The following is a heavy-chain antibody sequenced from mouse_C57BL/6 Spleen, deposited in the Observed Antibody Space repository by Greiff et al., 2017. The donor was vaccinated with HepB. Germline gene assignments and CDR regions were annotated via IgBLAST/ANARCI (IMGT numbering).Heavy chain of an antibody. J-gene: IGHJ2*01. CDR1: GYTFTSYW. CDR2: IHPNSGST. Sequence: QVQLKQPGAELVKPGASVKLSCKASGYTFTSYWMHWVKQRPGQGLEWIGMIHPNSGSTNYNEKFKSKATLTVDKSSSTAYMQLSSLTSEDSAVYYCARDYGPRYFDYWGQGTTLTVSS. CDR3: ARDYGPRYFDY. V-gene: IGHV1-64*01. D-gene: IGHD1-2*01.